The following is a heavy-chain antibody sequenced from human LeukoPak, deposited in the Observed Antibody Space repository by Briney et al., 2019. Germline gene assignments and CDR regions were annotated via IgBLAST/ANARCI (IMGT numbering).Heavy chain of an antibody. CDR2: ISSSGSTI. CDR3: ARALGYNLGGYFDY. CDR1: GFTFSSYE. D-gene: IGHD1-1*01. J-gene: IGHJ4*02. Sequence: GGSLRLSCAAAGFTFSSYEMNWVRQAPGKGLEWVSYISSSGSTIYYADSVKGRFTISRDNAKNSLYLQMNSLRAEDTAVYYCARALGYNLGGYFDYWGQGTLVTVSS. V-gene: IGHV3-48*03.